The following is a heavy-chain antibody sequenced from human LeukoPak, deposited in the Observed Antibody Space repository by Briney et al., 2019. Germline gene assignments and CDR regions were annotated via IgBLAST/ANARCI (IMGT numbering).Heavy chain of an antibody. D-gene: IGHD3-22*01. J-gene: IGHJ4*02. Sequence: ASVKVSCKASGYTFTSYGISWVRQAPAQGLEWMGWISAYNGNTNYAQKLQGRVTMTTDTSTSTAYMELRSLRSDDTAVYYCARGGGFDSSGYHSGLGVGDNDYWGQGTLVTVSS. V-gene: IGHV1-18*01. CDR2: ISAYNGNT. CDR1: GYTFTSYG. CDR3: ARGGGFDSSGYHSGLGVGDNDY.